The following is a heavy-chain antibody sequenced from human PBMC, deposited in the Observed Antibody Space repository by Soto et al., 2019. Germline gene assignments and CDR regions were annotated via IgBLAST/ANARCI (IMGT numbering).Heavy chain of an antibody. Sequence: QVQLVQSGAEVKKPGSSVKVSCKASGGTFSSHAINWVRQAPGQGLEWMGGIIPKSGTTNYAQKFQGRVTFSADTPSTTVYMELSSLRSEDTAVYYSARATTGNIVTYFDYWGQGTLVTVSS. J-gene: IGHJ4*02. V-gene: IGHV1-69*06. CDR1: GGTFSSHA. CDR2: IIPKSGTT. D-gene: IGHD1-1*01. CDR3: ARATTGNIVTYFDY.